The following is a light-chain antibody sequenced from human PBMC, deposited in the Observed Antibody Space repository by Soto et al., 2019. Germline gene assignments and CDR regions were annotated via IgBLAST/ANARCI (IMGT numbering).Light chain of an antibody. J-gene: IGKJ4*01. CDR1: QSVLYSANNKNY. CDR3: QQYYSPPVT. CDR2: WAS. V-gene: IGKV4-1*01. Sequence: DIVMTQSPDSLAVSLGERATINCKSSQSVLYSANNKNYVAWYRQKPGQPPKLLIHWASTRESGVPDRFSGSASGTEFTLTISSLQAEDVAVYYCQQYYSPPVTFGGGTKVEIK.